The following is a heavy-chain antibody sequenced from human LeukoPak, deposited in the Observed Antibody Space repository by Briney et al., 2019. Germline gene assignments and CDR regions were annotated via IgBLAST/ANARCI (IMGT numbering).Heavy chain of an antibody. J-gene: IGHJ4*02. D-gene: IGHD3-9*01. CDR2: ISSSSSYT. Sequence: GGSLRLSCAASGFTCSDHYMSWIRQAPGKGLEWVSYISSSSSYTNYADSVKGRFTISRDNAKNSLYLQMNSLRAEDTAVYYCARHYDILTGYANWGQGTLVTVSS. CDR3: ARHYDILTGYAN. CDR1: GFTCSDHY. V-gene: IGHV3-11*03.